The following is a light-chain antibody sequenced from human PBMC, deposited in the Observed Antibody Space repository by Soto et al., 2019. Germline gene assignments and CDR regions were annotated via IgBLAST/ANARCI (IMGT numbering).Light chain of an antibody. CDR1: QSVSSN. Sequence: EIVMTQSPATLSVSPGERATLSCRASQSVSSNLAWYQQKPGQAPRLLIPGASTRATGIPARFSGSGSGTEFTLTISSLQSEDFAVYYCQQYNNWWTFGQGTKVEIK. J-gene: IGKJ1*01. CDR2: GAS. V-gene: IGKV3-15*01. CDR3: QQYNNWWT.